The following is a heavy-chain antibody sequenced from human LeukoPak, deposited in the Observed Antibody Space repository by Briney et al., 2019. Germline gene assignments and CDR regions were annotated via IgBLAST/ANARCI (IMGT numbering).Heavy chain of an antibody. D-gene: IGHD3-22*01. CDR2: INPNSGGT. CDR3: ARVEGGMGYYDSSGYYNY. CDR1: GGSFSSNI. Sequence: ASVKVSCKASGGSFSSNIIGWVRQAPGQGLEWMGWINPNSGGTNYAQKFQGRVTMTRDTSISTAYMELSRLRSDDTAVYYCARVEGGMGYYDSSGYYNYWGQGTLVTVSS. J-gene: IGHJ4*02. V-gene: IGHV1-2*02.